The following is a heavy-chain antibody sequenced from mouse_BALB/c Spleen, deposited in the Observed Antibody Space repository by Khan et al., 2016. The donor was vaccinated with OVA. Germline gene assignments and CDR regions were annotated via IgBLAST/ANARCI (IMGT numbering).Heavy chain of an antibody. V-gene: IGHV1S29*02. Sequence: EVQLQESGPELVKPGASVKISCKASGYTFTDYNMDWVKQSHGESLEWIGYIFPNNGGTGYNQKFKTKATLTVDNSSSTAYMELRSLTSEDSAVXTCARSCYGSFAYCGKGTLVTVTA. CDR3: ARSCYGSFAY. D-gene: IGHD1-2*01. CDR2: IFPNNGGT. J-gene: IGHJ3*01. CDR1: GYTFTDYN.